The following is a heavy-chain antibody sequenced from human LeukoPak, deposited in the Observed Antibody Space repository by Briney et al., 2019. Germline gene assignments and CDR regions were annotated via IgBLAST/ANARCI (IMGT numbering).Heavy chain of an antibody. CDR2: IYTSGST. Sequence: PSGTLSLTCAVYGGSFSGYYWSWIRQPAGKGLEWIGRIYTSGSTNYNPSLKSRVTMSVDTSKNQFSLKLSSVTAADTAVYYCARTGTALAFDYWGQGTLVTVSS. CDR1: GGSFSGYY. J-gene: IGHJ4*02. CDR3: ARTGTALAFDY. D-gene: IGHD1-14*01. V-gene: IGHV4-59*10.